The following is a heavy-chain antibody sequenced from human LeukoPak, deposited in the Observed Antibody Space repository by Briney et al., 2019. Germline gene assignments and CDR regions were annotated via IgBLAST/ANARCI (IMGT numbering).Heavy chain of an antibody. CDR2: INQDGSER. Sequence: GGSLSLSCPASGFIFSNYWMHWVRQAPGKGLEWVANINQDGSERYYVNSVKGRFTISRDNAKNSLYLQMNSLRAEDTAIYYCVKAMDVWGQGTTITVSS. CDR1: GFIFSNYW. J-gene: IGHJ6*02. V-gene: IGHV3-7*03. CDR3: VKAMDV.